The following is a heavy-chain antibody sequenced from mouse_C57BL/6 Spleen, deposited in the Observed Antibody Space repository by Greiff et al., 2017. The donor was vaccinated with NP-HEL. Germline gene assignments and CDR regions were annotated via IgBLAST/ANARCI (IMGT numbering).Heavy chain of an antibody. V-gene: IGHV1-26*01. CDR2: INPNNGGT. D-gene: IGHD2-5*01. J-gene: IGHJ4*01. CDR3: ARAGSNDAMDY. CDR1: GYTFTDYY. Sequence: VQLQQSGPELVKPGASVKISCKASGYTFTDYYMNWVKQSHGKSLEWIGDINPNNGGTSYNQKFKGKATLTVDKSSSTAYMELRSLTSEDSAVYYCARAGSNDAMDYWGQGTSVTVSS.